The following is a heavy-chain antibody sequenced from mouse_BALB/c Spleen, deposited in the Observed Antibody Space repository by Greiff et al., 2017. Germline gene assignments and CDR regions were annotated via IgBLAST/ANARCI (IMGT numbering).Heavy chain of an antibody. CDR2: IYPGDGDT. J-gene: IGHJ1*01. V-gene: IGHV1-87*01. Sequence: VKLQESGAELARPGASVKLSCKASGYTFTSYWMQWVKQRPGQGLEWIGAIYPGDGDTRYTQKFKGKATLTADKSSSTAYMQLSSLASEDSAVYYCASIYYDYDGAWYFDVWGAGTTVTVSS. CDR1: GYTFTSYW. CDR3: ASIYYDYDGAWYFDV. D-gene: IGHD2-4*01.